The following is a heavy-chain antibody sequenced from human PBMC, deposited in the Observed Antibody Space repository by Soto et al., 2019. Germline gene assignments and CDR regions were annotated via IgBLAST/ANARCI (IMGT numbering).Heavy chain of an antibody. CDR1: GFTFSSYS. V-gene: IGHV3-48*02. CDR2: ISSSSSTI. CDR3: AREGCNLNWFDP. Sequence: EVQLVESGGGLVQPGGSLRLSCAASGFTFSSYSMNWVRQAPGKGLEWGSYISSSSSTIYYADSVKGRFTISRDNAKNSLYLKMNSLRDEDTAVYYCAREGCNLNWFDPWGQGTLVTVSS. J-gene: IGHJ5*02. D-gene: IGHD4-4*01.